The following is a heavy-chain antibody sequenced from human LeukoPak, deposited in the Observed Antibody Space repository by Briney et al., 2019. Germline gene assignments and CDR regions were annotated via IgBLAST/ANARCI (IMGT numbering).Heavy chain of an antibody. Sequence: SETLSLTCAVYGGSFSGYYWSWIRQPPGKGLEWIGEINHSGSTNYNPSLKSRVTISVDTSKNQFSLKLSSVTAADTAVYYCARGCYTDYWGQGTLVTVSS. D-gene: IGHD3-16*02. V-gene: IGHV4-34*01. J-gene: IGHJ4*02. CDR2: INHSGST. CDR1: GGSFSGYY. CDR3: ARGCYTDY.